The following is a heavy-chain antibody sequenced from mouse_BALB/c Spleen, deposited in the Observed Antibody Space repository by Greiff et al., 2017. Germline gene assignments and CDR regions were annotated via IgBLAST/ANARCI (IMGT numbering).Heavy chain of an antibody. D-gene: IGHD2-4*01. J-gene: IGHJ3*01. CDR3: ARIYYDYDGFAY. CDR1: GFPLTGYG. Sequence: QVHVKQSGPGLVAPSQSLSITCTVSGFPLTGYGVNWVRQPPGKGLEWLGMIWGDGSTDYNSALKSRLSISKDNSKSQVFLKMNSLQTDDTARYYCARIYYDYDGFAYWGQGTLVTVSA. CDR2: IWGDGST. V-gene: IGHV2-6-7*01.